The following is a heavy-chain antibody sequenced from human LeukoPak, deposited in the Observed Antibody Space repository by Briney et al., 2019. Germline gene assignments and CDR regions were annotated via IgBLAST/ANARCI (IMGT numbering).Heavy chain of an antibody. Sequence: PGGSLRLSCVASGFTFSNFAMSWVRQAPGKGLEWVSSLGGTSGYTYYADYVKGRFSISRDNSKNTLYLQMNSLRAEDTALYYCAKVPSGCYACDFDNWGQGTLVTVSS. CDR3: AKVPSGCYACDFDN. V-gene: IGHV3-23*01. J-gene: IGHJ4*02. D-gene: IGHD2-2*01. CDR2: LGGTSGYT. CDR1: GFTFSNFA.